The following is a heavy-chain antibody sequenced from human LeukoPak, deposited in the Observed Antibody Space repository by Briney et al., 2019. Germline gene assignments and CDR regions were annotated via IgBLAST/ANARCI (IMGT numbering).Heavy chain of an antibody. V-gene: IGHV5-51*01. J-gene: IGHJ4*02. CDR2: FYPGDSNT. CDR3: ARLSITTSLRLYYFDY. D-gene: IGHD2/OR15-2a*01. Sequence: TGESLKISCKGSGYSCTNYWLGWGRQMPGKGVEGMWIFYPGDSNTRYNPSFQAQVTFSADKSVNTAYLQWSSLSASDTAIYYCARLSITTSLRLYYFDYWGQGTLVTVPS. CDR1: GYSCTNYW.